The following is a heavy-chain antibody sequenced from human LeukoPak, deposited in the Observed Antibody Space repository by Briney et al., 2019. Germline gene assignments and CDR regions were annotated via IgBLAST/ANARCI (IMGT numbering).Heavy chain of an antibody. CDR1: GLAFSAYK. J-gene: IGHJ4*02. Sequence: GGSMRLSCAASGLAFSAYKMHWVRQAPRKGLVWVSRISTDGYTTHYADFVQGRFTASRDNTKNTWSLEMNSLRAEDTAVYYCVVGGSPGYWGQGTLVTVSS. CDR3: VVGGSPGY. CDR2: ISTDGYTT. V-gene: IGHV3-74*01. D-gene: IGHD2-15*01.